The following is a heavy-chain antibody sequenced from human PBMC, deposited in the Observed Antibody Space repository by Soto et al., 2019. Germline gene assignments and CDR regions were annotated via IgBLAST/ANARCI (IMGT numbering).Heavy chain of an antibody. V-gene: IGHV1-3*01. CDR2: INVGNGNT. CDR3: ARESNYGPALYY. D-gene: IGHD3-10*01. J-gene: IGHJ4*02. Sequence: QVQLVQSGAEVKKPGASVKISCKASGYTFTSHAMHWVRQAPGQGLEWMGWINVGNGNTKYSQKFQGRVTITRDTSATTAYMEMSSLRSEDTAVYYCARESNYGPALYYWGQGTLVTVSS. CDR1: GYTFTSHA.